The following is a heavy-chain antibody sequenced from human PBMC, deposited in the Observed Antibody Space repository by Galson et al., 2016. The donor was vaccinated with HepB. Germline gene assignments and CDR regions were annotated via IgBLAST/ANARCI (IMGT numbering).Heavy chain of an antibody. Sequence: SLRLSCAASGLNFTNAGMHWVRQAPGKGLEWLTIISKDGSKKLYVDSVKGRFTISRDSNKNTVYLQMDSLRPEDTAVYYCAGGRSGAFGYWGQGTLVTVSS. CDR2: ISKDGSKK. V-gene: IGHV3-30*03. J-gene: IGHJ4*02. D-gene: IGHD3-10*01. CDR3: AGGRSGAFGY. CDR1: GLNFTNAG.